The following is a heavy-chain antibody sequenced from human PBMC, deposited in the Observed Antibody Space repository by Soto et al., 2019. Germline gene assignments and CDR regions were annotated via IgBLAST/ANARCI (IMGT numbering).Heavy chain of an antibody. Sequence: GGSLRLSCAAPGFTFSSYALSWVRQAAGKGLEGVSAISGSGGSTYYADSVKGRFTISRDNSKNTVYLQMNSLRDEDTAVYYCVRDRPGSQHYFDFWGQGNMVTVSS. CDR1: GFTFSSYA. J-gene: IGHJ4*02. CDR2: ISGSGGST. D-gene: IGHD3-10*01. CDR3: VRDRPGSQHYFDF. V-gene: IGHV3-23*01.